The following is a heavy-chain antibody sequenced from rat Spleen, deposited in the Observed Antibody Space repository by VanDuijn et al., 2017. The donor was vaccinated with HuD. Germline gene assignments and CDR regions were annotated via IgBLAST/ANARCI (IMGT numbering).Heavy chain of an antibody. CDR1: GFTFTNYD. V-gene: IGHV5S13*01. CDR3: STQWELYH. D-gene: IGHD5-1*01. J-gene: IGHJ2*01. Sequence: EVQLVESGGGLVQPGRSLKLSCAASGFTFTNYDMAWVRPAPAQGLEWIASISSGGGNTSYRDSVKGRFTISRDNAKNTQYLQMDSLRSEDTATYYCSTQWELYHWGQGVMVTVSS. CDR2: ISSGGGNT.